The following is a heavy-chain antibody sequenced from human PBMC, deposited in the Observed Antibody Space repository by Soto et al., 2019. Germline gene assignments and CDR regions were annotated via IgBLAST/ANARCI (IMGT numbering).Heavy chain of an antibody. V-gene: IGHV3-21*01. CDR1: GFTFSTYS. CDR3: AREYTAWPLAYGLDV. D-gene: IGHD2-2*02. Sequence: GGSLRLSCVGSGFTFSTYSINWVRQAPGKGLEWVSSISSRSDIYYADSVRGRFTISRDNAKNSVSLQMNSLRAEDTADYYCAREYTAWPLAYGLDVWGQGTTVPVSS. J-gene: IGHJ6*02. CDR2: ISSRSDI.